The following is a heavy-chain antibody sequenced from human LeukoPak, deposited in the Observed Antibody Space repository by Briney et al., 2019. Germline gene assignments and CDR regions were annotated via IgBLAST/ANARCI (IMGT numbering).Heavy chain of an antibody. V-gene: IGHV3-23*01. D-gene: IGHD2-2*02. CDR3: AKSIVVVPAAIHD. CDR2: ISGSGGST. J-gene: IGHJ4*02. Sequence: GGSLRLSCAASGFTFSSYSMNWVRQVPGKGLEWVSAISGSGGSTYYADSVKGRFTISRDNSKNTLYLQMNSLRAEDTAVYYCAKSIVVVPAAIHDWGQGTLVTVSS. CDR1: GFTFSSYS.